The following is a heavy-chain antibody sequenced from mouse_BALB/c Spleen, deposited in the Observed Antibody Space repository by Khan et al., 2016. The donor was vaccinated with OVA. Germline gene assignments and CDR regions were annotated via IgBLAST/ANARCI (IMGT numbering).Heavy chain of an antibody. J-gene: IGHJ3*01. V-gene: IGHV5-9*03. D-gene: IGHD2-13*01. CDR3: ARSNYGDFAS. CDR1: GFTFSSYT. CDR2: ISSGGDNT. Sequence: EVELVESGGGLVKPGGSLKLSCAASGFTFSSYTMSWIRQTPEKRLEWVATISSGGDNTYYPDSVKGRFTISRDNAKNNPYLQMSSLRSEDTALYYCARSNYGDFASWGQGTLVTVSA.